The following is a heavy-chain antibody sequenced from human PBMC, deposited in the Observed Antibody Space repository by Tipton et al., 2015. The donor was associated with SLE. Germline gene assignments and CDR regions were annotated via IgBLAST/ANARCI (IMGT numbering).Heavy chain of an antibody. J-gene: IGHJ2*01. Sequence: TLSLTCTVSGGSISSSSYYWGWIRQPPGKGLEWIGSIYYSGSTYYNPSLKSRVTISVDTSKNQFSLKLSSVTAADTAVYYCARDDRWAYCGGDCGGYFDLWGRCTLVTVSS. D-gene: IGHD2-21*01. CDR2: IYYSGST. CDR1: GGSISSSSYY. V-gene: IGHV4-39*07. CDR3: ARDDRWAYCGGDCGGYFDL.